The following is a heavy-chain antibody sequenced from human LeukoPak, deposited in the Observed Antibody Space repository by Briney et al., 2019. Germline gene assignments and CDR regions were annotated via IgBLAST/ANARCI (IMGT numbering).Heavy chain of an antibody. J-gene: IGHJ4*02. CDR3: ASLSGSFLDY. D-gene: IGHD1-26*01. CDR2: IWYDGSKK. V-gene: IGHV3-33*01. CDR1: GCTFSRDG. Sequence: GGSLRLSCAESGCTFSRDGMHWVRQAPGKGLEWVAVIWYDGSKKCYADSVKGRFTISRDNSKNTLYLQMNSLRAEDTAVYYCASLSGSFLDYWGQGTLVTVSS.